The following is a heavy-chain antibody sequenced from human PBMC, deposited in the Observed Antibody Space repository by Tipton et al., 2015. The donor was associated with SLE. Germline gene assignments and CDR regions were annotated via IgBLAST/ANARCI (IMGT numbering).Heavy chain of an antibody. V-gene: IGHV3-66*02. CDR3: ASERGTGAHGLYYAMAV. Sequence: SLRLSCAASRLAVNSNYVNWVRQGPGKGLEWVSNIYSGGNTHYADFVKGRFTVTRDKSNNTVYLEMDKLRPEDTAVYFCASERGTGAHGLYYAMAVWGQGTTVTVSS. CDR1: RLAVNSNY. J-gene: IGHJ6*02. CDR2: IYSGGNT. D-gene: IGHD2-8*02.